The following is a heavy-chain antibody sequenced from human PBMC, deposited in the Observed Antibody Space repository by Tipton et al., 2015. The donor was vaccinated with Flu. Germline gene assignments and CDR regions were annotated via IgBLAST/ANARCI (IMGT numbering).Heavy chain of an antibody. D-gene: IGHD3-10*01. CDR1: GYFISSGYY. J-gene: IGHJ4*02. V-gene: IGHV4-38-2*01. CDR2: IFHSGDT. Sequence: TLSLTCDVSGYFISSGYYWGWIRQPPGKGLEWIGSIFHSGDTLYNPSLKRRVTVSVDTLKNQFSLKVTSVTAADTALYYCTRHANYGSGSPYSFDHWGQGSLVTVSS. CDR3: TRHANYGSGSPYSFDH.